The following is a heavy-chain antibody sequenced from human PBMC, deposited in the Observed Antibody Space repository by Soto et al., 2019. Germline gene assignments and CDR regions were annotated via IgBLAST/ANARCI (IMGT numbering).Heavy chain of an antibody. CDR2: IYYNGNT. V-gene: IGHV4-31*03. Sequence: QVQLQESGPGLVKPSQTLSLTCTVSGGSISSGSYYWSWIRQHPGKGLEWIGYIYYNGNTYYNPFLKSRLTNSLDTAKNQFSLKPTSVTAADTAVYYCARDGVGAMGMGEMDVWGQGTTVTVSS. D-gene: IGHD1-26*01. CDR3: ARDGVGAMGMGEMDV. J-gene: IGHJ6*02. CDR1: GGSISSGSYY.